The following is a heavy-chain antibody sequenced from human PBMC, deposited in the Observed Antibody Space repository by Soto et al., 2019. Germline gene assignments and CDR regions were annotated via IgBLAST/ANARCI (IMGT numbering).Heavy chain of an antibody. D-gene: IGHD6-13*01. Sequence: GGSLRLSCAASGFTFSEHYMDWVRQAPGKGLEWVGRILNKVHSHTTESAASVTGRFTISTGASKNSVYVQMSRLKIEDTAVYYCTRGAGAAASLDFYFYAMDVWGQGTTVTVSS. CDR2: ILNKVHSHTT. CDR3: TRGAGAAASLDFYFYAMDV. CDR1: GFTFSEHY. J-gene: IGHJ6*02. V-gene: IGHV3-72*01.